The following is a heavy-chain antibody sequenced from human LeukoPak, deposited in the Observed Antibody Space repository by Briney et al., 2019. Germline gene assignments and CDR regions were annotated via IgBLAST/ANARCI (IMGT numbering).Heavy chain of an antibody. CDR1: GFTFENYW. D-gene: IGHD6-19*01. V-gene: IGHV3-7*03. CDR3: ARDGWNYADY. CDR2: IKQDGSVE. J-gene: IGHJ4*02. Sequence: GGSLRLSCAASGFTFENYWMYWVRQTPGKGPEWVANIKQDGSVEHYLDSVKGRFTISRDNAKDSLYLQMNSLRAEDTAVYYCARDGWNYADYWGQGTLVTVSS.